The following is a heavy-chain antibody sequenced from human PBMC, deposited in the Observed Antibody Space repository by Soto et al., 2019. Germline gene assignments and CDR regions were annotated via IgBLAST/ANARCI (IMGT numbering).Heavy chain of an antibody. CDR2: IDPSDSYA. D-gene: IGHD1-1*01. Sequence: DVQLVQSGAEVKKPGESLTISCKASGYSFTTYWICWVRQMPGKGLEWMGRIDPSDSYANYSPSFQGHVSTSADKSITTAYLHWYSLKASDTAMYYCARHAAATGTLLYWGQGTLVTVSS. CDR1: GYSFTTYW. J-gene: IGHJ4*02. CDR3: ARHAAATGTLLY. V-gene: IGHV5-10-1*03.